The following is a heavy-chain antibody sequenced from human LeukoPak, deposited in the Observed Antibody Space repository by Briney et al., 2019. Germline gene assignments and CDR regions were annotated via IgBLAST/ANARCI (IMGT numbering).Heavy chain of an antibody. J-gene: IGHJ4*02. Sequence: GGSLRLSCAASGFTFSIFGMHWVRQAPGKGLEWVAVIWYDGSTTFYADSVKGRFTISRDNAKNSLYLQMNSLRAEDTAVYYCARVMTGYSVLDYWGQGTLVTVSS. CDR3: ARVMTGYSVLDY. CDR2: IWYDGSTT. D-gene: IGHD3-9*01. CDR1: GFTFSIFG. V-gene: IGHV3-33*01.